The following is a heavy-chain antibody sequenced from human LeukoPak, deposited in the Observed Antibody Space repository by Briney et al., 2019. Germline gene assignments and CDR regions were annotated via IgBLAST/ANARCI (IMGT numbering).Heavy chain of an antibody. CDR3: AISDMAAAGIDY. CDR2: INKEGSVT. J-gene: IGHJ4*02. D-gene: IGHD6-13*01. V-gene: IGHV3-74*01. Sequence: GGSLRLSCAAPGFTFSSSWIHWVRQAPGKGLVWVSRINKEGSVTDYAESVKGRFTISRDNAKNSLYLQMNSLRAEDTAVYYCAISDMAAAGIDYWGQGTLVTVSS. CDR1: GFTFSSSW.